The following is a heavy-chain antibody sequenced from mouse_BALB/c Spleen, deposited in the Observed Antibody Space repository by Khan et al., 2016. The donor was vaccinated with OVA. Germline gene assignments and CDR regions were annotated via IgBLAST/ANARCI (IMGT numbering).Heavy chain of an antibody. CDR3: ARRNYYGYYFDY. J-gene: IGHJ2*01. CDR2: IRYSGVT. D-gene: IGHD1-1*01. Sequence: EVQLLETGPGLVKPSQSLSLTCTVTGYSITSGYAWNWIRQFPGNKLEWMGYIRYSGVTSYTPSLKSRISITRDKSKNQFFLQLNSVTTEDTATYYYARRNYYGYYFDYWGQGTTLTVFS. CDR1: GYSITSGYA. V-gene: IGHV3-2*02.